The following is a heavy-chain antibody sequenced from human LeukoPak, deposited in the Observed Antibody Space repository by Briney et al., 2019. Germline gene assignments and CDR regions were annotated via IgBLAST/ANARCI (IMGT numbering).Heavy chain of an antibody. CDR3: AGRAFES. CDR2: INQDGSEK. J-gene: IGHJ4*02. V-gene: IGHV3-7*03. Sequence: GGSLRLSCAASGFIFSSSWMHWVRQAPGKGLGWVANINQDGSEKYHAGSVKGRFTISRDNAKSSLYLQMSSLRVEDTAAYYCAGRAFESWGQGILVTVSS. CDR1: GFIFSSSW.